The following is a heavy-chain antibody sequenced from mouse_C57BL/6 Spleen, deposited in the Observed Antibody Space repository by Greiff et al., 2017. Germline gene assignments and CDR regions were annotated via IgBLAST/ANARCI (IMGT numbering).Heavy chain of an antibody. J-gene: IGHJ3*01. CDR3: TREETGWVAY. Sequence: EVNVVESGEGLVKPGGSLKLSCAASGFTFSSYAMSWVRQTPEKRLEWVAYISSGGAYIYFADTVKGRFTMSRDNARNPLYLQMRSLKCEDTDMYYCTREETGWVAYWGQVTLVTVSA. CDR2: ISSGGAYI. CDR1: GFTFSSYA. V-gene: IGHV5-9-1*02.